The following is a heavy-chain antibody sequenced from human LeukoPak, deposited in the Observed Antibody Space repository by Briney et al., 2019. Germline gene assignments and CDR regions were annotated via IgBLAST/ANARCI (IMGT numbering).Heavy chain of an antibody. Sequence: GGSLRLSCAASGFTFSSYSMNWVRQAPGKGLEWVSSISSSSSYIYYADSVKGRFTISRDNAKNSLYLQMNSLRAEDTAVYYCATKPGLGDRGFWFDPWGQGTLVTVSS. V-gene: IGHV3-21*01. J-gene: IGHJ5*02. D-gene: IGHD3-10*01. CDR3: ATKPGLGDRGFWFDP. CDR2: ISSSSSYI. CDR1: GFTFSSYS.